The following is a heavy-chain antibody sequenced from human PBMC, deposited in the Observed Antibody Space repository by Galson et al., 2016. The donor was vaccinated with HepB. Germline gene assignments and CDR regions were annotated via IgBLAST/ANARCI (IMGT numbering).Heavy chain of an antibody. CDR3: AKSSTILAVDKVRYFYYMDV. Sequence: SVKVSCKGVGGTFNNYPISWVRQAPGQGLEWMGGITPVSRSTNYAQKFQDRVTITADDSTSTAYMELTGLISEDTAVYFRAKSSTILAVDKVRYFYYMDVWGTGTTVIVSS. CDR2: ITPVSRST. D-gene: IGHD3-9*01. CDR1: GGTFNNYP. V-gene: IGHV1-69*13. J-gene: IGHJ6*03.